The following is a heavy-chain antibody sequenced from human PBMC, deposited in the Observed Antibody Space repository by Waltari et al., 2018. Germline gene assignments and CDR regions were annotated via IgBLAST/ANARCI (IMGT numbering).Heavy chain of an antibody. Sequence: QEQLVESGGDVVEPGTSLTLSCAAWVFVFGTFGRHWFRKAPGKGLEWVALIWYDATNKYYVDSVKGRFTVSRDNSKNMLYLEMNDLRHDDTATYYCARRFQRPYYYYYGMDVWGPGTTVTVSS. D-gene: IGHD3-16*01. CDR1: VFVFGTFG. J-gene: IGHJ6*02. CDR3: ARRFQRPYYYYYGMDV. CDR2: IWYDATNK. V-gene: IGHV3-33*01.